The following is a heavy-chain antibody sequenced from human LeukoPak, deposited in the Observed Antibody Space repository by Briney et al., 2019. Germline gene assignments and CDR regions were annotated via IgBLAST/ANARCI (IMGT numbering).Heavy chain of an antibody. J-gene: IGHJ4*02. CDR3: ARDSNYYGSGVDY. V-gene: IGHV3-11*06. CDR1: GFTFSDYY. Sequence: NPGGSLRLSCAASGFTFSDYYMSWIRQAPGKGLEWVSYISSSSSYTNYTDSVKGRFTISRDNAKNSLYLQMNSLRAEDTAVYYCARDSNYYGSGVDYWGQGTLVTISS. CDR2: ISSSSSYT. D-gene: IGHD3-10*01.